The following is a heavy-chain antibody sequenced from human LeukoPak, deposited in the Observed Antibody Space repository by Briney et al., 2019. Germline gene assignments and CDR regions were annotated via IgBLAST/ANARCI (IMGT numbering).Heavy chain of an antibody. CDR1: GFTFSSYA. D-gene: IGHD3-3*01. Sequence: GGSLRLSCAASGFTFSSYAVSWVRQAPGKGLEWVSAISGSGGSTYCADSVKGRFTISRDNSKNTLYLQMNSLRAEDTAVYYCAKYGFFGVVEKGFDYWGQGTLVTVSS. CDR3: AKYGFFGVVEKGFDY. J-gene: IGHJ4*02. CDR2: ISGSGGST. V-gene: IGHV3-23*01.